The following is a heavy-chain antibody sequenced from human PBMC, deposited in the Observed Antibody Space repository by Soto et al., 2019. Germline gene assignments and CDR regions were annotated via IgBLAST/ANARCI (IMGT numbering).Heavy chain of an antibody. J-gene: IGHJ5*02. CDR2: IDQSGST. Sequence: SEPLSLTCTVSGGSVSSGSYYWSWNRQPQGKGLEWIGYIDQSGSTNYNPSLESRVTISVDTSKNQLSLKLSSATAADTAVYYCARAAPGYVPYNWFDPWGQGTLVTVSS. CDR3: ARAAPGYVPYNWFDP. V-gene: IGHV4-61*01. D-gene: IGHD3-16*01. CDR1: GGSVSSGSYY.